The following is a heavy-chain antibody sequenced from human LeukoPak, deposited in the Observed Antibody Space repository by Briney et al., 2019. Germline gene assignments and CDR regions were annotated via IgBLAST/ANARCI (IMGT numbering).Heavy chain of an antibody. CDR3: AKDRDVKSAAYYFDY. CDR2: ISSDGRDK. V-gene: IGHV3-30*18. J-gene: IGHJ4*02. CDR1: LFTFSSYA. D-gene: IGHD2-2*01. Sequence: GGSLRLSCVASLFTFSSYAMHWVRQAPGKGLEWVAVISSDGRDKHHADSVKGRFTISRDNSKNTVYLQMNSLRADDTAVYYCAKDRDVKSAAYYFDYWGQGTLVTVSS.